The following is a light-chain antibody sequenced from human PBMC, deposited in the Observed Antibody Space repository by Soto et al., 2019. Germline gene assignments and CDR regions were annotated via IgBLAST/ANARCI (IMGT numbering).Light chain of an antibody. V-gene: IGLV1-51*01. CDR3: ETWDSTLSAGL. Sequence: SVLTQPPSVSAAPGQKVTISCSGSSSNIGNNYVSWYQQLPGTAPKLLIYDNNKRPSGIPDRFSGSKSGTSATLGITGLQRGDEADYYCETWDSTLSAGLFGGGPKLPVL. CDR2: DNN. J-gene: IGLJ2*01. CDR1: SSNIGNNY.